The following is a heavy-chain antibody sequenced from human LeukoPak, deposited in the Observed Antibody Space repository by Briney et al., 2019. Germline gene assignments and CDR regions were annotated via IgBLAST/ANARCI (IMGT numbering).Heavy chain of an antibody. CDR1: GFTFSSYW. CDR2: INSDGSST. J-gene: IGHJ3*02. Sequence: GGSLRLSCAASGFTFSSYWMHWVRQAPGKGLVWVSRINSDGSSTSYADSVKGRFTISRDNAKNTLYLQMNSLRAEDTAVYYCASDITLIDTPIWGQGAMVTVSS. D-gene: IGHD3-22*01. CDR3: ASDITLIDTPI. V-gene: IGHV3-74*01.